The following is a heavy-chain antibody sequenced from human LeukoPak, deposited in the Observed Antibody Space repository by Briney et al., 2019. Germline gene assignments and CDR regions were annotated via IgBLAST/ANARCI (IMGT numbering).Heavy chain of an antibody. Sequence: PGGSLRLSCAASGFTFSDYYMSWIRQAPGKGLEWVSYISSSGSNIYYADSVKGRFTISRDNAKNSLYLQVNSLRAEDTAVYYCARVIRYDFWSGYHATYYFDYWGQGTLVTVSS. CDR3: ARVIRYDFWSGYHATYYFDY. CDR1: GFTFSDYY. V-gene: IGHV3-11*04. J-gene: IGHJ4*02. CDR2: ISSSGSNI. D-gene: IGHD3-3*01.